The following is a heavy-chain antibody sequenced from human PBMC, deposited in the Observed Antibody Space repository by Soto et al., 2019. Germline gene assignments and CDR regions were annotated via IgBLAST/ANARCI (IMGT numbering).Heavy chain of an antibody. D-gene: IGHD6-19*01. CDR2: IYYSGST. Sequence: PSETLSLTCTVSGGSISSYYWSWIRQPPGKGLEWIGYIYYSGSTNYNPSLKSRVTMTRDTSASTVYMELSSLRSEDTAVYYCAPSSGWSRGYFQHWGQGTLVTVSS. V-gene: IGHV4-59*03. J-gene: IGHJ1*01. CDR1: GGSISSYY. CDR3: APSSGWSRGYFQH.